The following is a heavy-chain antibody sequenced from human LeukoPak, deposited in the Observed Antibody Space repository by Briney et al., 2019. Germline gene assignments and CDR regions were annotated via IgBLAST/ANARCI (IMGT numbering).Heavy chain of an antibody. CDR2: INPGGGDT. CDR1: GYTFTSYY. D-gene: IGHD1-14*01. CDR3: AREVMDNLRFDY. J-gene: IGHJ4*02. Sequence: ASVKVSCKASGYTFTSYYMHWVRQAPGQGLEWMGIINPGGGDTSYAQKFQGRLTMTRDTSTNTVYMELTSLRSEDTAVYCCAREVMDNLRFDYWGQGTLVTVSS. V-gene: IGHV1-46*01.